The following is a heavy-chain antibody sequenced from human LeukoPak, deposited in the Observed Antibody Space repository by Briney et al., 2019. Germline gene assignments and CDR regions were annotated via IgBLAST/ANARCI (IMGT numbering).Heavy chain of an antibody. Sequence: PGGSLRLSCAVSGFPFSTFWMSWVRQAPGKGLEWVANINQDGSEKYYVDSVRGRFAISRDNAKNSLYLQMNSLRAEDTAVYYCARTIAVAGPDYWGQGTLVTVSS. CDR1: GFPFSTFW. V-gene: IGHV3-7*01. CDR3: ARTIAVAGPDY. J-gene: IGHJ4*02. CDR2: INQDGSEK. D-gene: IGHD6-19*01.